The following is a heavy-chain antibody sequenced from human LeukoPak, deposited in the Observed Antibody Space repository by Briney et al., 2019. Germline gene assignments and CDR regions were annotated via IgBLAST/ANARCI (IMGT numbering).Heavy chain of an antibody. CDR1: GGSISSSSYY. D-gene: IGHD3-16*02. J-gene: IGHJ4*02. CDR2: IYYSGST. V-gene: IGHV4-39*02. Sequence: SETLSLTCTVSGGSISSSSYYWGWIRQPPGKGLEWIGSIYYSGSTYYNPSLKSRVTISVDTSKNQFSLKLSSVTAADTAVYYCARDPFLVSGGVIGPPPTNDYWGQGTLVTVSS. CDR3: ARDPFLVSGGVIGPPPTNDY.